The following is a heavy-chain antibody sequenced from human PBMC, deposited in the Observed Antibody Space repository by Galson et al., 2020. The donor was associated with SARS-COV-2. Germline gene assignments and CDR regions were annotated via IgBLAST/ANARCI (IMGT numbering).Heavy chain of an antibody. J-gene: IGHJ4*02. V-gene: IGHV3-48*01. D-gene: IGHD1-26*01. CDR2: MSSSGKII. CDR1: GLNLNSYS. Sequence: PGGSLRLSCAVSGLNLNSYSLNWVRQVPGRGLEWVSFMSSSGKIIHYADSVEGRFTISKDEAVMSLFLEMDNLRVEDSALYYCAASGTHFYWGQGAHVIVSS. CDR3: AASGTHFY.